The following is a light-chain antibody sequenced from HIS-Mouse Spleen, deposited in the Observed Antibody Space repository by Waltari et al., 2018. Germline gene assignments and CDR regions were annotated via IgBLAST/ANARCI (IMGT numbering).Light chain of an antibody. CDR1: SKEVWSYNP. CDR2: EGS. CDR3: CSYAGSSTWV. J-gene: IGLJ3*02. V-gene: IGLV2-23*01. Sequence: QSALTHPASVSGPPGRPVTTSRARTSKEVWSYNPISWYQHHPGKSPKLMIYEGSKRPSGVSNRFSGSKSGNTASLTISGLQAEDEADYYCCSYAGSSTWVFGGGTKLTVL.